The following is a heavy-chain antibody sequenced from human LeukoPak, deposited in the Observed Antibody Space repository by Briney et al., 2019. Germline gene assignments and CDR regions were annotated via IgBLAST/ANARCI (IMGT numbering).Heavy chain of an antibody. V-gene: IGHV4-4*09. Sequence: SETLALTCTVSGDSISGHSWSWIRQPPGKGLEWLGYIYSSGSTTYNPSLESRLSMSVDTPKNLFSLRLTSVSAADTAVYHCARHGDPGYSSSWYAFDIWGQGTMVTVSS. CDR1: GDSISGHS. J-gene: IGHJ3*02. CDR2: IYSSGST. D-gene: IGHD6-13*01. CDR3: ARHGDPGYSSSWYAFDI.